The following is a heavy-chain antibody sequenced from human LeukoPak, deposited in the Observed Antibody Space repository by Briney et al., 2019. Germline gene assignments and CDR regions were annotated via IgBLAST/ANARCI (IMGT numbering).Heavy chain of an antibody. CDR1: GFTFSSYG. CDR2: IRYDGSNK. D-gene: IGHD6-13*01. V-gene: IGHV3-30*02. Sequence: GGSLRLSCAASGFTFSSYGMHWVRQAPGKGLEGVAFIRYDGSNKYYADSVKGRFTIAIDNSKNTLYLQMSSLRAEDTAVYYCATLSDAIAAAGTRNYWGQGTLVTVSS. J-gene: IGHJ4*02. CDR3: ATLSDAIAAAGTRNY.